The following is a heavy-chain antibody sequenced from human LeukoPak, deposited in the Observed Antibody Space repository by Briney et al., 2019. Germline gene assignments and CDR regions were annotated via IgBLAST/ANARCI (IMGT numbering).Heavy chain of an antibody. CDR2: IYYSGST. V-gene: IGHV4-39*01. Sequence: SETLSLTCAVSGGSISSNNWWGWVRQPPGKGLEWIGSIYYSGSTYYNPSLKSRVTISVDTSKNQFSLKLSSVTAADTAVYYCARQYSGSYQGYYGMDVWGQGTTVTVSS. CDR1: GGSISSNNW. D-gene: IGHD1-26*01. CDR3: ARQYSGSYQGYYGMDV. J-gene: IGHJ6*02.